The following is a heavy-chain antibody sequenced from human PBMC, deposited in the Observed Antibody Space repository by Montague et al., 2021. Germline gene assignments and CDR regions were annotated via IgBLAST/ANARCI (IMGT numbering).Heavy chain of an antibody. Sequence: TLSLTCTVSGGSISSGGYYWSWIRQPPGKGLEWIGYIYYRGSTYYNPSLKSRVSISVDTSKNQFSLKLSSVTAADTAVYYCARVTDSSGYYWGAFDIWGQGTMVTVSS. CDR2: IYYRGST. CDR1: GGSISSGGYY. J-gene: IGHJ3*02. CDR3: ARVTDSSGYYWGAFDI. D-gene: IGHD3-22*01. V-gene: IGHV4-31*03.